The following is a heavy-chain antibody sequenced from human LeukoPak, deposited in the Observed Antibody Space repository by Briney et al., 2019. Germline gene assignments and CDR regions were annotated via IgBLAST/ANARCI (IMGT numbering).Heavy chain of an antibody. CDR3: ARDLFGVSFIQF. V-gene: IGHV3-48*02. D-gene: IGHD3-10*01. CDR2: ISSSGSTI. Sequence: PGGSLRLSCEASEFTFSSYSMNWVRQAPGKGLEWVSYISSSGSTIYYSDSVKGRLTISRDNAKSSLYLQMNSLRDEDTAVYYCARDLFGVSFIQFWGQGTLVTVSS. CDR1: EFTFSSYS. J-gene: IGHJ1*01.